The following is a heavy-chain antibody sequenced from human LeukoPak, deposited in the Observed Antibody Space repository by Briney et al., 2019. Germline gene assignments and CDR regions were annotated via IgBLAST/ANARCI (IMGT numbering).Heavy chain of an antibody. CDR2: ISSSSSSYI. Sequence: GGSLRLSCAASGFTFSSYSMNWVRQAPGKGLEWVSSISSSSSSYIYYADSVKGRFTISRDNAKNSLYLQMNSLRAEDTAVYYCARTAAAGTGWFDPWGQGTLVTVSS. CDR1: GFTFSSYS. D-gene: IGHD6-13*01. V-gene: IGHV3-21*01. J-gene: IGHJ5*02. CDR3: ARTAAAGTGWFDP.